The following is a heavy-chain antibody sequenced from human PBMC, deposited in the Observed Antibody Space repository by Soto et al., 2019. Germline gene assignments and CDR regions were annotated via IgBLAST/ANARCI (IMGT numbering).Heavy chain of an antibody. V-gene: IGHV3-23*01. CDR1: GFTFGSRA. CDR3: ARGSKYSYPGSRIFDF. Sequence: PGGSLRLSCVASGFTFGSRAMSWVRQAPGEGLEWVSTITDTGGDTKYADSVRGRFTISRDNSKNTLYLQMSSLRAEDSAVYYCARGSKYSYPGSRIFDFWGRGTLVTVSS. D-gene: IGHD3-10*01. J-gene: IGHJ4*02. CDR2: ITDTGGDT.